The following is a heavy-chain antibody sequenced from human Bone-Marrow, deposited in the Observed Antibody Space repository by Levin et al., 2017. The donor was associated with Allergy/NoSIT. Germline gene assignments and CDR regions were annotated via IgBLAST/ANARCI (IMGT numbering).Heavy chain of an antibody. CDR2: ISYDGSNK. D-gene: IGHD2-15*01. Sequence: GESLKISCAASGFTFSSYAMHWVRQAPGKGLEWVAVISYDGSNKYYADSVKGRFTISRDNSKNTLYLQMNSLRAEDTAVYYCASLHSGGSRRNYYYGMDVWGQGTTVTVSS. CDR1: GFTFSSYA. CDR3: ASLHSGGSRRNYYYGMDV. J-gene: IGHJ6*02. V-gene: IGHV3-30-3*01.